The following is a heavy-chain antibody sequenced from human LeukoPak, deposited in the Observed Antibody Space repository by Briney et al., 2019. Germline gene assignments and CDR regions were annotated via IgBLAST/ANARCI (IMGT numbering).Heavy chain of an antibody. CDR3: ARGDSSGVGDY. Sequence: PGGSLILSCAASGFTFSDSFMTWIRQAPGKGLEWLSYISHSGSNLDYAESVRGRFTISRDNANHSLYLQINSLRAEDTAVYYCARGDSSGVGDYWDQGTLVTVSS. D-gene: IGHD3-22*01. J-gene: IGHJ4*02. CDR2: ISHSGSNL. V-gene: IGHV3-11*01. CDR1: GFTFSDSF.